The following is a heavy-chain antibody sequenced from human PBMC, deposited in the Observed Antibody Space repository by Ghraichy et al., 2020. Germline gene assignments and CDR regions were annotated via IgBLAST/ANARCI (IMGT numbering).Heavy chain of an antibody. CDR3: ARDSFQSNGRYWYGKDV. Sequence: GGSLRLSCAPSGFSLSSYSMNWVRQAPGKGLEWVASISSDNFYKYHADSVKGRFSISRENSRNTLYLHMTSLRAEDTALYYCARDSFQSNGRYWYGKDVWGHGTAVTVSS. V-gene: IGHV3-21*01. CDR1: GFSLSSYS. CDR2: ISSDNFYK. D-gene: IGHD2-8*01. J-gene: IGHJ6*02.